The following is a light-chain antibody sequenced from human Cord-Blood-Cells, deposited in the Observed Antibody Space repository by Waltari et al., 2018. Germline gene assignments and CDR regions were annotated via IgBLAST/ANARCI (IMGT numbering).Light chain of an antibody. Sequence: DIQMTQSPSTLSASVGDRVTITCRASQSISSWLAWYQQKPGKAPNLLIYKASSLESGFPSRFSGSGSGTEFTLTINGLQPDDFATYYFQQYNSYSRTFGQGTKVEIK. V-gene: IGKV1-5*03. CDR1: QSISSW. J-gene: IGKJ1*01. CDR3: QQYNSYSRT. CDR2: KAS.